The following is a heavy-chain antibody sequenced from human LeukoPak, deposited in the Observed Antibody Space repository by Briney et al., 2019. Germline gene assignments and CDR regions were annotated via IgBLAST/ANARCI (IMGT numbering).Heavy chain of an antibody. CDR2: ISSTSNTI. CDR1: GFTFSSYA. Sequence: GGSLRLSCAASGFTFSSYAVHWVRQAPGKGLGWISYISSTSNTIYYADSVKGRFTISRDNAKNSLYLQMNSLRAEDTAVYYCATESGTYSGTCFDYWGQGSLVTVSS. CDR3: ATESGTYSGTCFDY. J-gene: IGHJ4*02. D-gene: IGHD1-26*01. V-gene: IGHV3-48*01.